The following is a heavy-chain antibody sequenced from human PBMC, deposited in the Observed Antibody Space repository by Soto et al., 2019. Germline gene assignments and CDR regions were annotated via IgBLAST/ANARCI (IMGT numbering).Heavy chain of an antibody. Sequence: ASVKVSCKASGYTFSTYAIHWVRQAPGQRLEWMGWINAANGDTKYSLKFQGRVTITIDTSANTAYMDLSTLRSEDTAVYYCTRHYDDGRESDYWGQGTQVTVSS. V-gene: IGHV1-3*01. CDR2: INAANGDT. CDR3: TRHYDDGRESDY. J-gene: IGHJ4*02. D-gene: IGHD4-17*01. CDR1: GYTFSTYA.